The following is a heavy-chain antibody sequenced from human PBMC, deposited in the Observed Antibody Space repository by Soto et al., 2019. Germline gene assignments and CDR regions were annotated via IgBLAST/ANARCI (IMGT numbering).Heavy chain of an antibody. J-gene: IGHJ4*02. CDR2: IIPILGIA. V-gene: IGHV1-69*02. Sequence: SVKVSCKASGGTFSSYTISWVRQAPGQGLEWMGRIIPILGIANYAQKFQGRVTITADKSTGTAYMELSSLRSEDTAVYYCAKEGYCSGGSCPRESLVYDYWGQGTLVTVSS. D-gene: IGHD2-15*01. CDR3: AKEGYCSGGSCPRESLVYDY. CDR1: GGTFSSYT.